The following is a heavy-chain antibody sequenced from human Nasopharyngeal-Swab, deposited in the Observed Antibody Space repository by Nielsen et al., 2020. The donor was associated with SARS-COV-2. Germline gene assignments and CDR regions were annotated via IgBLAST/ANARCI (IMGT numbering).Heavy chain of an antibody. CDR1: ANTFTGSY. CDR3: AKTTYDFWTGYFAALDS. Sequence: ASVKVSCKASANTFTGSYIHWVRQAPGQGLEWMGWMNPKSGVTSYAQKFLGRVTLTRDTSISTAYMELSRLTSDDTAIYYCAKTTYDFWTGYFAALDSWGQGSLVTISS. V-gene: IGHV1-2*02. D-gene: IGHD3-3*01. CDR2: MNPKSGVT. J-gene: IGHJ5*02.